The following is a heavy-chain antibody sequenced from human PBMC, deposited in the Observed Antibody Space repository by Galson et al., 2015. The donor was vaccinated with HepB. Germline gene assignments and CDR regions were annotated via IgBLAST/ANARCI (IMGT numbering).Heavy chain of an antibody. V-gene: IGHV3-9*01. D-gene: IGHD3-16*02. CDR1: GFIFNRYA. Sequence: SLRLSCAASGFIFNRYAMHWVRQAPGKGLEWVSGISWNRGVICYADSVRGRFTISRDNARNSLYLQMNSLSADDTALYYCAKDNGGVKAYYYYAMDVWGQGTTVTVSS. CDR3: AKDNGGVKAYYYYAMDV. CDR2: ISWNRGVI. J-gene: IGHJ6*02.